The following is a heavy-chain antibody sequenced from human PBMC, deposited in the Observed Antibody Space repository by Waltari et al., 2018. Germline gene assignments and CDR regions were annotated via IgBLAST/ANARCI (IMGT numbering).Heavy chain of an antibody. Sequence: QVQLQESGPGLVKPSETLSLTCAVFGHSIRSEYFWGWIRQPPGKGLEWIGTTHHDGTTFYIPSLQNRITISLDTSNNQFSLRLRSMTAADTAVYYCAAVAWHYSVRIDYGGQGTLVTVSS. CDR2: THHDGTT. D-gene: IGHD6-19*01. CDR1: GHSIRSEYF. J-gene: IGHJ4*02. CDR3: AAVAWHYSVRIDY. V-gene: IGHV4-38-2*01.